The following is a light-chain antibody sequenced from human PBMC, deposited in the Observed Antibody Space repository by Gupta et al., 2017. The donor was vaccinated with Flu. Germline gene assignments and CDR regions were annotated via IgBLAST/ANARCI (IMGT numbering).Light chain of an antibody. CDR2: KDN. CDR3: QSADNSETYVV. Sequence: SYELKQPPSVSVSPGQTATITCSGDALPNQFAYWYQQKPGQAPLLVIRKDNERPSGIPERFSGSSSGTKVTLTISGAQAEDEADYYCQSADNSETYVVFGGGTRLTVL. V-gene: IGLV3-25*03. J-gene: IGLJ2*01. CDR1: ALPNQF.